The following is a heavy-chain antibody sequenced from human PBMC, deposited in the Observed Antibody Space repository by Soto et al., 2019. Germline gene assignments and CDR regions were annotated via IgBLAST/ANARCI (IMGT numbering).Heavy chain of an antibody. Sequence: EVQLVESGGGLVQPGGSLRLSCAASGFTFSSYSMNWVRQAPGKGLEWVSYISSSSSTIYYADSVKGRFTISRDNAKNSLYLQMNSLRAEDTAVYYCARDRHAFDIWCQGTMVTVSS. V-gene: IGHV3-48*01. CDR3: ARDRHAFDI. CDR1: GFTFSSYS. J-gene: IGHJ3*02. CDR2: ISSSSSTI.